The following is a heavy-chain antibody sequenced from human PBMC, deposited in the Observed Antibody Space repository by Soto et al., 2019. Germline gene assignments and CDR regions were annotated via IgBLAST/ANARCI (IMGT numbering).Heavy chain of an antibody. CDR2: IIPIFGTA. D-gene: IGHD2-2*01. J-gene: IGHJ3*02. V-gene: IGHV1-69*01. CDR3: ARGFPDIVVVPAARGAFDI. CDR1: GGTFSSYA. Sequence: QVQLVQSGAEVKKPGSSVKVSCKASGGTFSSYAISWVRQAPGQGLEWMGGIIPIFGTANYAQKFQGRVTITADESTSTAYMELSSLRSEDTAVYYCARGFPDIVVVPAARGAFDIWGQGTMFTVSS.